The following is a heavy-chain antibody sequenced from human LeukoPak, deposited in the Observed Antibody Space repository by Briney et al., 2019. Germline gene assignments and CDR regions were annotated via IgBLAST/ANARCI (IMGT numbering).Heavy chain of an antibody. D-gene: IGHD1-26*01. V-gene: IGHV3-30*03. CDR1: GFTFCSYG. Sequence: GGSLRLLCAASGFTFCSYGMQWVRQAPGNWRESVAVILFDGSNKYYPDSVKGRFTISRDNSKNTLYLQMNGLRAEDTAVYYCARNIVGATIDAFDIWGQGTMVTVSS. CDR3: ARNIVGATIDAFDI. CDR2: ILFDGSNK. J-gene: IGHJ3*02.